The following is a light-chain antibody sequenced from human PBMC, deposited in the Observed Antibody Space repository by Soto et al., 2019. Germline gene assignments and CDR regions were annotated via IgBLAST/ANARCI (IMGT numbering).Light chain of an antibody. CDR2: EVR. V-gene: IGLV2-14*01. J-gene: IGLJ1*01. CDR1: SSDLGGYDY. CDR3: CSYTRTSNHYF. Sequence: QSALTQPASGSGSPGQSITISCTGTSSDLGGYDYVSWYQQRPGKAPKLMIYEVRYRPSGVSNRFSGSKSGNTASLTISGLQAEDEAVYYCCSYTRTSNHYFFGSGTKVTVL.